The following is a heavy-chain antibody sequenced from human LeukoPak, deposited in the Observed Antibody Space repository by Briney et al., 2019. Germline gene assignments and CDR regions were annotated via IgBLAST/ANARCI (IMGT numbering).Heavy chain of an antibody. CDR3: ARGLVRAYYYDSSGYYYFDY. D-gene: IGHD3-22*01. J-gene: IGHJ4*02. CDR2: IDHSGST. V-gene: IGHV4-34*01. CDR1: GGSFSGYY. Sequence: SETLSLTCAVYGGSFSGYYWSWIRQPPGKGLEWIGEIDHSGSTNYNPSLKSRATISVDTSKNQFSLKLSSVTAADTAVYYCARGLVRAYYYDSSGYYYFDYWGQGTLVTVSS.